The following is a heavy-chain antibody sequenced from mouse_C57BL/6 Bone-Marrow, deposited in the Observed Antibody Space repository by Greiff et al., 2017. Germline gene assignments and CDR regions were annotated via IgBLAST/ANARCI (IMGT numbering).Heavy chain of an antibody. D-gene: IGHD2-4*01. CDR2: SRNKANDYTT. Sequence: EVKLVESGGGLVQSGRSLRLSCATSGFTFSDFYMEWVRQAPGKGLEWIAASRNKANDYTTEYSASVKGRFIVSRDTSQSSLYLQMNALRAEDTAIYYCARGYDYLYAMDYWGQGTSVTVSS. J-gene: IGHJ4*01. CDR3: ARGYDYLYAMDY. CDR1: GFTFSDFY. V-gene: IGHV7-1*01.